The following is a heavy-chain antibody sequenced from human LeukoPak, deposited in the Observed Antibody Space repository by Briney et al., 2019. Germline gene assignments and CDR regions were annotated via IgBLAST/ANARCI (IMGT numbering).Heavy chain of an antibody. CDR1: GGSISSGSYY. V-gene: IGHV4-61*02. Sequence: SETLSLTCSVSGGSISSGSYYWSWIRQPARKGLEWIGRIYTSGSTNYNPSLKSRVTISVDTSKNQFSLKLSSVTAADTAVYYCARGFRAAYYYYNYYMDVWGKGTTVTVSS. CDR3: ARGFRAAYYYYNYYMDV. CDR2: IYTSGST. J-gene: IGHJ6*03. D-gene: IGHD6-13*01.